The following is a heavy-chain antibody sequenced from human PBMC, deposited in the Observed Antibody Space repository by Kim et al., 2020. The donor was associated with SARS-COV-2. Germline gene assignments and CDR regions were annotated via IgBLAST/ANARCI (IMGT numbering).Heavy chain of an antibody. D-gene: IGHD2-8*01. V-gene: IGHV3-7*01. CDR3: ARDSQRGVYDY. CDR1: GFTFSSYW. J-gene: IGHJ4*02. Sequence: GGSLRLSCVGSGFTFSSYWMAWVRQAPGKGLEWVANIRQDGNEKNHVDPVKGRFTISRDNAKNSLYLQMNSLRVEDTAVYYCARDSQRGVYDYWGQGSL. CDR2: IRQDGNEK.